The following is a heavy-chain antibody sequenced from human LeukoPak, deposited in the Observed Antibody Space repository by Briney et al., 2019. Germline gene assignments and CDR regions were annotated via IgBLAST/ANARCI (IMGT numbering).Heavy chain of an antibody. V-gene: IGHV1-18*01. CDR3: ARAPASRYSSGWSIWN. Sequence: ASVKVSRTPSGYTFTSYGISWVRHAPGQGLEWVGWISAYNGNTNYAQKLQGRVTMTTDTSTSTAYMELRSLRSDDTAVYYCARAPASRYSSGWSIWNWGQGALVTVSS. J-gene: IGHJ4*02. CDR1: GYTFTSYG. CDR2: ISAYNGNT. D-gene: IGHD6-19*01.